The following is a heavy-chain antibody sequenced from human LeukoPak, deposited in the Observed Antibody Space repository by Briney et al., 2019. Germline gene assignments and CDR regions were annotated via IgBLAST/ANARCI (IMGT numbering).Heavy chain of an antibody. J-gene: IGHJ4*02. CDR1: GYTFTDYY. Sequence: ASVKVSCKASGYTFTDYYIHWVRQAPGQGLEWMGWINSNSGATHYAQEFQGRVTMTRDTSISTAYMELSRLRSDDTAVYYCARVPGGAAYDLDHWGQGTLVTVSS. D-gene: IGHD2-21*01. CDR3: ARVPGGAAYDLDH. CDR2: INSNSGAT. V-gene: IGHV1-2*02.